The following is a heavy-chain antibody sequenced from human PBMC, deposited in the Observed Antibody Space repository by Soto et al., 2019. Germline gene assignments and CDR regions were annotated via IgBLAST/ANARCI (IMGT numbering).Heavy chain of an antibody. J-gene: IGHJ4*02. CDR1: GFTFSSYA. V-gene: IGHV3-30-3*01. D-gene: IGHD2-2*01. CDR2: ISYDGSNK. CDR3: ARHPFEEESPLVDPDFDY. Sequence: QVQLVESGGGVVQPGRSLRLSCAASGFTFSSYAMHWVRQAPGKGLEWVAVISYDGSNKYYADSVKGRFTISRDNSKNTLYLQMNSLRAEDTAVYYCARHPFEEESPLVDPDFDYWGQGTLVTVSS.